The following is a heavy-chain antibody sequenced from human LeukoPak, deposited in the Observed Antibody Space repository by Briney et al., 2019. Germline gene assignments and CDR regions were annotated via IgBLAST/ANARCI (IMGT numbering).Heavy chain of an antibody. CDR1: GFTFSSYW. CDR2: IKEDGSEK. V-gene: IGHV3-7*01. CDR3: VRSTTLQLWNDY. Sequence: GGSLRLSCAASGFTFSSYWVSWVHQAPGKGLEWVANIKEDGSEKYYVDSVKGRFTISRDNAKNSLYLQMNSLRAEDTAVYYCVRSTTLQLWNDYWGQGTLVTVSS. J-gene: IGHJ4*02. D-gene: IGHD5-18*01.